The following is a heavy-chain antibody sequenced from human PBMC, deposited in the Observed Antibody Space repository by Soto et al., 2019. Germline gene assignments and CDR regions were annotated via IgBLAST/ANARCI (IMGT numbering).Heavy chain of an antibody. CDR3: AKFPAKNIVVVPAATDY. CDR1: GFTFSSYA. D-gene: IGHD2-2*01. CDR2: ISGSGGST. Sequence: GGSLRLSCAASGFTFSSYAMSWVRQAPGKGLEWVSAISGSGGSTYYADSVKGRFTISRDNSKNTLYLQMNSLRAEDTAVYYCAKFPAKNIVVVPAATDYWGQGTLVTVSS. V-gene: IGHV3-23*01. J-gene: IGHJ4*02.